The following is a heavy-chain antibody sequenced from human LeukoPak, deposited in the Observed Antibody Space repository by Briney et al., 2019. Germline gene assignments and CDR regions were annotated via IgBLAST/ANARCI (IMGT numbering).Heavy chain of an antibody. D-gene: IGHD5-18*01. CDR1: GFTFSSYA. CDR3: ARDSYGLDY. V-gene: IGHV3-30-3*01. CDR2: ISYDGRNK. J-gene: IGHJ4*02. Sequence: GGSLRLSCAASGFTFSSYAMHWVRQAPGKGLEGVAVISYDGRNKYYPDSVKGRFTISRDNSKNTLYLQMNSLRAEDTAVYYCARDSYGLDYWGQGTLVTVSS.